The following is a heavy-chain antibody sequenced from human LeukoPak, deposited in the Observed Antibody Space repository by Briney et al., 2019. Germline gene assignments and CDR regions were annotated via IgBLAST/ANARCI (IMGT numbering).Heavy chain of an antibody. J-gene: IGHJ5*02. Sequence: PGGSLRLSCAASGFTLSNYDMNWVRQAPGKGLEWVSSISTSSRYIYYKDSVRGRFTISRDDAKNSLHLEMNSLRAEDTAVYYWARADCSSSTCYLRRSWFDPWGQGTLVTVSS. CDR2: ISTSSRYI. CDR1: GFTLSNYD. D-gene: IGHD2-2*01. V-gene: IGHV3-21*01. CDR3: ARADCSSSTCYLRRSWFDP.